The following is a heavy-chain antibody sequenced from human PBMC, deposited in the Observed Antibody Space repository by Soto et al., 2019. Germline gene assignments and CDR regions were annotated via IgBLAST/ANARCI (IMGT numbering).Heavy chain of an antibody. CDR1: GFTFNTYA. J-gene: IGHJ3*02. D-gene: IGHD3-16*01. V-gene: IGHV3-23*01. CDR3: ATFTFGRPFDT. CDR2: ISGSGVST. Sequence: EVHLLESGGGLVQPGGSLRLSCAASGFTFNTYAMSWVRQAPGQGLEWVSAISGSGVSTYYADSVKGRFSISSDSSKNTLFLQMNSLRADDTAVYFCATFTFGRPFDTWGQGTMVTVSS.